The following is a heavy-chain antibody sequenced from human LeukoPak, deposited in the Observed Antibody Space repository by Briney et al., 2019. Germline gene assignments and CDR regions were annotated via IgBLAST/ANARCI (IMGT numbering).Heavy chain of an antibody. CDR3: AKRSTVIVVVTADY. Sequence: GGSLRLSCAASGFTFSSYAMSWVRQAPGKGLEWVSAISGSGGSTYYADSVKGRFTISRDNSKNTLYLQMNSLRAEDTAVYYCAKRSTVIVVVTADYWGQGTLVTVSS. V-gene: IGHV3-23*01. CDR2: ISGSGGST. D-gene: IGHD2-21*02. CDR1: GFTFSSYA. J-gene: IGHJ4*02.